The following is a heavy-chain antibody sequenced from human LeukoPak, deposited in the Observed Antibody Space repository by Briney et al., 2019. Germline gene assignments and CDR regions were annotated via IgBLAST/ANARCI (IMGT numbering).Heavy chain of an antibody. D-gene: IGHD3-10*01. CDR3: ARAVASNYGNFDY. Sequence: GSLGLSCAASGFTFSSYWMHWVRQAPGKGLVWVSRINRDGSNTNYADSVKGRFTISRDSAKNTLYLQMNSLRAEDTAVYYCARAVASNYGNFDYWGQGTLVTVSS. J-gene: IGHJ4*02. V-gene: IGHV3-74*01. CDR1: GFTFSSYW. CDR2: INRDGSNT.